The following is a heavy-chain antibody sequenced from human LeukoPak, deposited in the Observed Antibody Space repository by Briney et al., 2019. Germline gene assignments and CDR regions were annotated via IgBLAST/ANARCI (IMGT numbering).Heavy chain of an antibody. D-gene: IGHD6-19*01. CDR1: GFTFISYW. Sequence: GGSLRLSCAAPGFTFISYWRSWFRQAPGKGLKWVAKIKQDGSEKYYVDSVKGRFTISRDNAKNSLYLQMNSLRAEDTAVYYCAKTGRIAVADPSDAFDIWGQGTMVTVSS. J-gene: IGHJ3*02. CDR2: IKQDGSEK. CDR3: AKTGRIAVADPSDAFDI. V-gene: IGHV3-7*01.